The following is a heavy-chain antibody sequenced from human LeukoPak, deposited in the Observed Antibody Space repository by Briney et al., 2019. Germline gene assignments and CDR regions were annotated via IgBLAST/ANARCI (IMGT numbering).Heavy chain of an antibody. Sequence: SETLSLTCAVYGRSFSGYYWSWIRQPPGKGLEWIGEINHSGSTNYNPSLKSRVTISVDTSKNQFSLKLSSVTAADTAVYYCARALTYYDFWSGYYYFDYWGQGTLVTASS. D-gene: IGHD3-3*01. CDR2: INHSGST. J-gene: IGHJ4*02. V-gene: IGHV4-34*01. CDR3: ARALTYYDFWSGYYYFDY. CDR1: GRSFSGYY.